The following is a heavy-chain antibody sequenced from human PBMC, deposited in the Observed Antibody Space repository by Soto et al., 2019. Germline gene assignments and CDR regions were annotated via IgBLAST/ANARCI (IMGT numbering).Heavy chain of an antibody. CDR1: GFTFSSYA. V-gene: IGHV3-30-3*01. J-gene: IGHJ4*02. CDR3: ARSFGAYSSSWYADY. CDR2: ISYDGSNK. D-gene: IGHD6-13*01. Sequence: QVQLVESGGGVVQPGRSLRLSCAASGFTFSSYAMHWVRQAPGKGLEWVAVISYDGSNKYYADSVKGRFTISRDNSKNTLYLQMNSLRAEDKAVYYCARSFGAYSSSWYADYWGQGTLVTVSS.